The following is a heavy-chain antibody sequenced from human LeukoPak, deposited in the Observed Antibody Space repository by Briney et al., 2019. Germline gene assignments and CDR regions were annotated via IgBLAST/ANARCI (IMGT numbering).Heavy chain of an antibody. V-gene: IGHV3-43D*03. CDR1: GFKFDDYT. D-gene: IGHD5-18*01. J-gene: IGHJ3*02. CDR3: AKDFKDTAMVTWMGAFDI. Sequence: GGSLRLSCAASGFKFDDYTMHWVRQAPGKGLEWVSLISWDGGSTYYADSVKGRFTISRDNSKNSLYLQMNSLRAEDTALYYCAKDFKDTAMVTWMGAFDIWGQGTMVTVSS. CDR2: ISWDGGST.